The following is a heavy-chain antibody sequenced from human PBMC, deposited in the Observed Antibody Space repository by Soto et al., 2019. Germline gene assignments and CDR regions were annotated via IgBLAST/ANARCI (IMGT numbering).Heavy chain of an antibody. V-gene: IGHV5-51*01. Sequence: LGESLKISCKGSGYSFTSYWIGWVRQMPGKGLEWMGIIYPGDSDTRYSPSFQGQVTISADKSISTAYLQWSSLKASDTAMYYCATCIAAAGTYYYYGMDVWGQGTTVTVSS. D-gene: IGHD6-13*01. CDR3: ATCIAAAGTYYYYGMDV. CDR1: GYSFTSYW. J-gene: IGHJ6*02. CDR2: IYPGDSDT.